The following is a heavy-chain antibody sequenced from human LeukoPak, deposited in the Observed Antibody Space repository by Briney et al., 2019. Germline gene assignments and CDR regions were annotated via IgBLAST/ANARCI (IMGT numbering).Heavy chain of an antibody. J-gene: IGHJ4*02. Sequence: SETLSLTCAVSGVSISSSEWWIWVRQPPGQGLEWIWEIHRDGRTRYNPSLQTRVTMSIDYSKNQISLEVTSVTAADTAKYYCGKTDIYFNPIDYWGPGSLVTVSS. CDR2: IHRDGRT. CDR1: GVSISSSEW. V-gene: IGHV4-4*02. CDR3: GKTDIYFNPIDY. D-gene: IGHD3-9*01.